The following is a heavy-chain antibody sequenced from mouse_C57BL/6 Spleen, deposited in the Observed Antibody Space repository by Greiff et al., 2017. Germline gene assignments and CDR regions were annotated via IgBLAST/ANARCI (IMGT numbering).Heavy chain of an antibody. CDR2: IYPGDGDT. Sequence: VQLQQSGPELVKPGASVKISCKASGYAFSSSWMNWVKQRPGKGLEWIGRIYPGDGDTNYNGKFKGKATLTADKSSSTAYMQLSSLTSEDSAVYFCAREDYDPWFAYWGQGTLVTVSA. CDR1: GYAFSSSW. J-gene: IGHJ3*01. D-gene: IGHD2-4*01. V-gene: IGHV1-82*01. CDR3: AREDYDPWFAY.